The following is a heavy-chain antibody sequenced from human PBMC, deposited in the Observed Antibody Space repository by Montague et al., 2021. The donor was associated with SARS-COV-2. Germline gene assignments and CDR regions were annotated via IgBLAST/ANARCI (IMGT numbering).Heavy chain of an antibody. D-gene: IGHD5-18*01. CDR2: ISYDGSNK. J-gene: IGHJ4*02. V-gene: IGHV3-30*18. Sequence: SLRLSCAASGFTFSSYGMHWVRQAPGKGLEWVAVISYDGSNKYYAGSVKGRFTISRDNSKNTLYLQMNSLRAEDTAVYYCAKTVGGYSYVDYWGQGTLVTVSS. CDR3: AKTVGGYSYVDY. CDR1: GFTFSSYG.